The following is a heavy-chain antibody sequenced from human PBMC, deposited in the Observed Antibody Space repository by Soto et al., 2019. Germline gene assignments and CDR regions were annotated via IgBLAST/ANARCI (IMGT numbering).Heavy chain of an antibody. CDR1: GYTFTSYA. J-gene: IGHJ4*02. CDR3: ARGLNGYLHYFDY. CDR2: INAGNGNT. D-gene: IGHD5-18*01. V-gene: IGHV1-3*01. Sequence: ASVKVSCKAAGYTFTSYAMHWVRQAPGQRLEWMGWINAGNGNTKYSQKFQGRVTITRDTSASPAYMELSSLRSEDTAVYYCARGLNGYLHYFDYWGQGTPVTVSS.